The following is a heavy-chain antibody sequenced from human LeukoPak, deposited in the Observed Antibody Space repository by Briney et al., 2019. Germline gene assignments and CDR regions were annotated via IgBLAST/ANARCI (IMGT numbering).Heavy chain of an antibody. D-gene: IGHD6-6*01. CDR3: ARGLPYSSSPYYYYMDV. CDR2: IYYSGST. Sequence: PSETLSLTCIVSGGSISSYYWSWIRQPPGKALEWIGYIYYSGSTNYNPSLKSRVTISVDTSKNQFSLKLSSVTAADTAVYYCARGLPYSSSPYYYYMDVWGKGTTVTVSS. CDR1: GGSISSYY. J-gene: IGHJ6*03. V-gene: IGHV4-59*01.